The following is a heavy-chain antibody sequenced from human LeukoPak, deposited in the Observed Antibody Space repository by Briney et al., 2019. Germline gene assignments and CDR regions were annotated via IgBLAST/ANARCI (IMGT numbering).Heavy chain of an antibody. CDR1: GGSISSYY. CDR2: IYYSGST. V-gene: IGHV4-59*13. CDR3: ASSSRLALRDAFDI. D-gene: IGHD6-19*01. J-gene: IGHJ3*02. Sequence: SETLSLTCTVSGGSISSYYWSWVRQPPGKGLDWIGFIYYSGSTNYNPSLKSRVAISVDRSKNQFSLKLSSVTAADTAVYYCASSSRLALRDAFDIWGQGTMVTVSS.